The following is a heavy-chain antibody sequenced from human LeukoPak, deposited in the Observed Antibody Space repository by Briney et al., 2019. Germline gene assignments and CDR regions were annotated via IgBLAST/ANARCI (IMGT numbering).Heavy chain of an antibody. V-gene: IGHV4-59*01. Sequence: SETLSLTCTVSGDLSTYYWSWIRQPPGKGLEWIAYINYRGSTTYNPSLRSRVTMSVDTSRNQFSLKLSSVTAADTAVYYCARSRSGYSYEHGAFEIWGQGTMVTVSS. D-gene: IGHD5-12*01. CDR2: INYRGST. J-gene: IGHJ3*02. CDR1: GDLSTYY. CDR3: ARSRSGYSYEHGAFEI.